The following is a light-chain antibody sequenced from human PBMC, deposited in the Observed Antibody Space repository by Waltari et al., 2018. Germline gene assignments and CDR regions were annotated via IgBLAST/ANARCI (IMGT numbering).Light chain of an antibody. CDR1: NIGSNS. Sequence: SYVLTQPPSVSVAPGQTARITCSATNIGSNSVHWYQQRPGQPPVLVMCDDSDRPSGIPDRSSGSNSGNTAILTVSGVEVGDEADYYCQVGDASRDRGVFGGGTKLSVL. CDR3: QVGDASRDRGV. CDR2: DDS. V-gene: IGLV3-21*02. J-gene: IGLJ3*02.